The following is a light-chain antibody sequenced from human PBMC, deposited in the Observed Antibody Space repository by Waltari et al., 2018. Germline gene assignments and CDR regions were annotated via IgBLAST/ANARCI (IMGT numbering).Light chain of an antibody. V-gene: IGKV2-28*01. J-gene: IGKJ1*01. CDR1: QSLLHSNGNTY. CDR2: LAF. Sequence: IVMTQSPLSLPVTPGEPASISCKSGQSLLHSNGNTYLDWYLQKPGQSPQLLISLAFNRASGVPDRCSGSGSGTDFTLKISRVEAEDVGVYYCMQSLQTPRTFGQGTKLEIK. CDR3: MQSLQTPRT.